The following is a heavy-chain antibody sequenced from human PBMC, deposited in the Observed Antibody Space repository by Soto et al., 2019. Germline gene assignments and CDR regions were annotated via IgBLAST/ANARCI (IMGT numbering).Heavy chain of an antibody. Sequence: SVKVSCKASGGTFSSYAISWVRQAPGQGLEWMGGIIPIFGTANYAQKFQGRVTITADESTSTAYMELSSLRSEDTAVYYCARLAYYYDSSGYGARWGQVTMVTVSS. CDR3: ARLAYYYDSSGYGAR. CDR1: GGTFSSYA. D-gene: IGHD3-22*01. V-gene: IGHV1-69*13. J-gene: IGHJ3*01. CDR2: IIPIFGTA.